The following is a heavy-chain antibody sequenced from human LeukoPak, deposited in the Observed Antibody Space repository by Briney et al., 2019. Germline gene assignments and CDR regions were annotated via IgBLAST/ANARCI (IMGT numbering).Heavy chain of an antibody. J-gene: IGHJ4*02. CDR3: AREGRGYDHS. V-gene: IGHV3-30-3*01. CDR2: ISYDGSDK. CDR1: GFTFGSHS. D-gene: IGHD5-12*01. Sequence: PGGSLRLSCADSGFTFGSHSMHWVRQAPGKGLEWVAIISYDGSDKFYADSVKGRFTISRDNSKNTLYLQMNSLRAEDTAVYYCAREGRGYDHSWGQGTLVTVSS.